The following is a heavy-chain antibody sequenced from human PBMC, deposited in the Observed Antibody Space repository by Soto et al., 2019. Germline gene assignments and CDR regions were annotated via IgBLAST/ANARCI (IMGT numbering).Heavy chain of an antibody. Sequence: GGSLRLSCAASGFTFSSYGMHWVRQAPGKGLEWVAVISYDGSNKYYADSVKGRFTISRDNSKNTLYLQMNSLRAEDTAVYYCAKDLLSYYDILTGYSPVGYWGQGTLVTVSS. V-gene: IGHV3-30*18. CDR1: GFTFSSYG. CDR3: AKDLLSYYDILTGYSPVGY. D-gene: IGHD3-9*01. CDR2: ISYDGSNK. J-gene: IGHJ4*02.